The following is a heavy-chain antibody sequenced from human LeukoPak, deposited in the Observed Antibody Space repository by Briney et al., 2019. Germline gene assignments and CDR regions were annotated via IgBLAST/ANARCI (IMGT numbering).Heavy chain of an antibody. CDR1: GFTFSNYA. CDR2: ISNSGGTI. Sequence: PGGSLRLSCAATGFTFSNYAMSWVRQAPGEGLEWVSAISNSGGTIHYADSVKGRFTISRDNSKDTLYLQMNSLRTEDTAVYYCAKAEGYDILTGLDYWGQGTLVTVSS. J-gene: IGHJ4*02. CDR3: AKAEGYDILTGLDY. V-gene: IGHV3-23*01. D-gene: IGHD3-9*01.